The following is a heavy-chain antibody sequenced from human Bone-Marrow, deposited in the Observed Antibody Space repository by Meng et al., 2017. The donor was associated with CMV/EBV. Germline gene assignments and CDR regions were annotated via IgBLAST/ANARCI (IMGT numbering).Heavy chain of an antibody. J-gene: IGHJ3*02. CDR3: AKDLTFQYDGTGCCDAIDI. CDR2: MYFSGST. CDR1: GGSISSSNYY. V-gene: IGHV4-39*07. D-gene: IGHD3-22*01. Sequence: SETLSLTCSVSGGSISSSNYYWGWIRQPPGKGLEWIGSMYFSGSTYYNPSLKSRVTMSVDRSKNQLSLRLRSVTAADTAVYYCAKDLTFQYDGTGCCDAIDIWGQGTMVTVAS.